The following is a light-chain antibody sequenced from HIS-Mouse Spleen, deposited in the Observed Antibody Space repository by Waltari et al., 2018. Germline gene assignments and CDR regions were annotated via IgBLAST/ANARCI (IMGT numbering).Light chain of an antibody. CDR3: AAWDDSLSGPV. Sequence: QSVLTQPPSASGTPGQRVTISGSGSSPNYGSNYVYWYPPPPGTAPNLLISRNNQRPSGVPDRFSGSKSGTSASLAISGLRSEDEADYYCAAWDDSLSGPVFGGGTKLTVL. V-gene: IGLV1-47*01. CDR2: RNN. J-gene: IGLJ2*01. CDR1: SPNYGSNY.